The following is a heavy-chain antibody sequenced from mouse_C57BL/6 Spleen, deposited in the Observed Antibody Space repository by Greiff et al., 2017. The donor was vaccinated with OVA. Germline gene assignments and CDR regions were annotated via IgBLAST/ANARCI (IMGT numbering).Heavy chain of an antibody. CDR1: FFSFPVSF. CDR2: INPNYGTT. V-gene: IGHV1-39*01. Sequence: LPLQPSVPALVPPFSSVQLSFTSSFFSFPVSFLSLVTPIPVPFLSWIVVINPNYGTTSYNQKFKGKATLTVDQSSSTAYMQLNSLTSEDSAVYYCARGRAYLHGAMDYWGQGTSVTVSS. CDR3: ARGRAYLHGAMDY. D-gene: IGHD3-3*01. J-gene: IGHJ4*01.